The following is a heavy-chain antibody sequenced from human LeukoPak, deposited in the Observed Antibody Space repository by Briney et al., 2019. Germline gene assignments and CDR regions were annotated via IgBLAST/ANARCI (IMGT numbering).Heavy chain of an antibody. D-gene: IGHD3-22*01. Sequence: PSETLSLTCAVYGGSFSGYYWSWIRQPPGQGLEWIGEINHSGNTNYNPSLKSRVTISVDTSKNQFSLKLSSVTAADTAVYYCARGPYDSSRDWGQGTLVTVSS. J-gene: IGHJ4*02. V-gene: IGHV4-34*01. CDR1: GGSFSGYY. CDR2: INHSGNT. CDR3: ARGPYDSSRD.